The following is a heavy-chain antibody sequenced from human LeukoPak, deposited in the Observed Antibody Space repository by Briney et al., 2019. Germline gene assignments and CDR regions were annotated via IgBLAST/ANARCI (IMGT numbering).Heavy chain of an antibody. CDR1: GGTFSSYA. CDR2: IIPILGIA. D-gene: IGHD6-19*01. J-gene: IGHJ4*02. V-gene: IGHV1-69*04. CDR3: ASRLAVAGTIPDY. Sequence: SVKVSCKASGGTFSSYAISWVRQAPGQGLEWMGRIIPILGIANYAQKFQGRVTITADKSTSTAYMELSSLRSEDTAVCYCASRLAVAGTIPDYWGQGTLVTVSS.